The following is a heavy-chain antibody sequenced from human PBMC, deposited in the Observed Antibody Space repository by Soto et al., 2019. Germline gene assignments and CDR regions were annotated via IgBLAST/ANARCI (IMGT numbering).Heavy chain of an antibody. V-gene: IGHV1-69*01. CDR1: GGTFSSYV. Sequence: QVQLVQSGAEVKKPGSSVKVSCKASGGTFSSYVISWVRQAPGQGLEWMGGIIPIFGTANYAQKFQGRVTITADDTTSTAYMELSSLRSEDTAVYYCTRVTGTYPRGGYYFDYWGRGILVTVSS. J-gene: IGHJ4*02. CDR2: IIPIFGTA. D-gene: IGHD1-1*01. CDR3: TRVTGTYPRGGYYFDY.